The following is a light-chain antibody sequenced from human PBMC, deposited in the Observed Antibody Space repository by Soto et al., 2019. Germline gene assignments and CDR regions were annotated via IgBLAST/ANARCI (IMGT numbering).Light chain of an antibody. Sequence: EIVLTQSPGTLSLSPGERATLSFMASQSVSSSYLAWYQQKPGQAPRLLIHDASSRATGIPDRFSGSGSGTDFTLTISRLEPEDFTVYYCQQYGSSPKTFGQGTKVDIK. V-gene: IGKV3-20*01. J-gene: IGKJ1*01. CDR3: QQYGSSPKT. CDR2: DAS. CDR1: QSVSSSY.